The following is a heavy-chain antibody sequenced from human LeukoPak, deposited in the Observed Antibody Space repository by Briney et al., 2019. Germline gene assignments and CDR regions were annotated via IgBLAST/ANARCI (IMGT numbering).Heavy chain of an antibody. D-gene: IGHD2-2*01. CDR1: GFTFGDYA. CDR2: IRSKAYGGTT. CDR3: TRDKVGYCSSTSCPSYYYGMDV. V-gene: IGHV3-49*03. Sequence: GGSLRLSCTASGFTFGDYAMSWFRQAPGRGLEWVGFIRSKAYGGTTEYAASVKGRFTISRDDSKSIAYLQMNSLKTEDTAVYYCTRDKVGYCSSTSCPSYYYGMDVWGQGTTVTVSS. J-gene: IGHJ6*02.